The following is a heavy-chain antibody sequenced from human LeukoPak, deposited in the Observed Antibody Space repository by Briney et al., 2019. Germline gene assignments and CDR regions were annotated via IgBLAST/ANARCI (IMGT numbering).Heavy chain of an antibody. J-gene: IGHJ4*02. CDR3: TNNYDYGSGFYTY. CDR2: IKSKTDDGTT. V-gene: IGHV3-15*01. CDR1: GFGFNNAW. Sequence: GGSLRLSCEASGFGFNNAWMSWVRLAPGKGLEWAGRIKSKTDDGTTDYAAPVKGRFTISRDDSKNTLYLQMNSLKTEDTAVYYCTNNYDYGSGFYTYWGQGTLVTVSS. D-gene: IGHD3-10*01.